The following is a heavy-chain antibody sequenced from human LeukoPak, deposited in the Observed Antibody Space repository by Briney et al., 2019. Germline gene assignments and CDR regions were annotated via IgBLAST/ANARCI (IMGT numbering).Heavy chain of an antibody. D-gene: IGHD3-3*01. CDR3: ARCREWLLRRVWFDP. J-gene: IGHJ5*02. CDR1: GGSISSGDYY. Sequence: SETLSLTCTVSGGSISSGDYYWSWIHQPPGKGLEWIGYIYYSGSTYYNPSLKSRVTISVDTSKNQFSLKLSSVTAADTAVYYCARCREWLLRRVWFDPWGQGTLVTVSS. V-gene: IGHV4-30-4*01. CDR2: IYYSGST.